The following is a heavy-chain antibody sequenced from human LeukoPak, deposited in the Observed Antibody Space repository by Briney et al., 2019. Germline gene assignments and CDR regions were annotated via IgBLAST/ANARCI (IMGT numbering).Heavy chain of an antibody. CDR2: ISSTDITI. V-gene: IGHV3-48*02. Sequence: GGCLTPSWAASGFAFSIHSINWVRPAPGKGLECVSSISSTDITIDYADSVKGRFTSSRDNTKDSLYLQMNSLRDEDTAVYYCGRDGQTDYWGQGILVTVSS. J-gene: IGHJ4*02. CDR1: GFAFSIHS. CDR3: GRDGQTDY.